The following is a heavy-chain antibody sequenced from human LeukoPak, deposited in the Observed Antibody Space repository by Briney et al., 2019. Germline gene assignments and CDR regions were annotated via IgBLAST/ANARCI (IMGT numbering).Heavy chain of an antibody. J-gene: IGHJ4*02. CDR1: GFAFSTYS. D-gene: IGHD4-11*01. V-gene: IGHV3-48*01. CDR3: ARKVYSKFDY. CDR2: ISSRSTTI. Sequence: GGSLRLSCAASGFAFSTYSMTWVRQAPGKGLQWVSYISSRSTTIQYADSVKGRFTISRDNAKNSLYLLMNSLRTEDTAVYYCARKVYSKFDYWGQGALVTVSS.